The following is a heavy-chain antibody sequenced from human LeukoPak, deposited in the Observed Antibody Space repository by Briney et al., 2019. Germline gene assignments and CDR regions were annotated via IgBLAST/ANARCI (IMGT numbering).Heavy chain of an antibody. D-gene: IGHD3-9*01. J-gene: IGHJ4*02. CDR1: GFTFSNYG. Sequence: GGSLRLSCAASGFTFSNYGMTWVRQAPGKGLEWVGRIKSNTDGGTSDCAAPVNGRFTISRDDSKNTLYLQMNSLKTEDTAVYYCVRRYFDPTHFDYWGQGTLVTVSS. V-gene: IGHV3-15*01. CDR3: VRRYFDPTHFDY. CDR2: IKSNTDGGTS.